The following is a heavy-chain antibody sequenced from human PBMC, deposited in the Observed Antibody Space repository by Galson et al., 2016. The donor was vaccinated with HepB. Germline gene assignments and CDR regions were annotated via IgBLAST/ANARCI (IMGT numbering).Heavy chain of an antibody. CDR1: GFTFSGSA. V-gene: IGHV3-73*01. D-gene: IGHD3-22*01. J-gene: IGHJ4*02. CDR3: TRRTYYYDRSGYSPFDY. CDR2: IRSKPNNYAT. Sequence: SLRLSCAASGFTFSGSAIHWVHQASGKGLEWVGRIRSKPNNYATAYAASVKGRFTVSRDDSKNTVYLQMNSLKTEDTAVYYCTRRTYYYDRSGYSPFDYWGQGTLVTVSA.